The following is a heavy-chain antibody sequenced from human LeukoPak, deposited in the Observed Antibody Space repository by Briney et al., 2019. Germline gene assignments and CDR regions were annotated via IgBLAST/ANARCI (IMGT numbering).Heavy chain of an antibody. J-gene: IGHJ4*02. V-gene: IGHV1-18*01. CDR2: ISAYNGNT. CDR1: GHTFTSYG. CDR3: AREVRYCRGGSCYLLADY. Sequence: ASEKVSCKASGHTFTSYGISWVRQAPGQGLEWMGWISAYNGNTNYAQKLQGRVTITTDTATSTAYMELRSLRSDDTAVYYCAREVRYCRGGSCYLLADYRGQGTLVTVSS. D-gene: IGHD2-15*01.